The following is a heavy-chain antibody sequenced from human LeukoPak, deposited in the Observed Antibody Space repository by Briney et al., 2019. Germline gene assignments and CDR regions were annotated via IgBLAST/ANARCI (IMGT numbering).Heavy chain of an antibody. CDR2: MNPNSGNT. D-gene: IGHD2-2*01. J-gene: IGHJ4*02. CDR1: GYTFTSYD. V-gene: IGHV1-8*01. Sequence: VASVTVSFKASGYTFTSYDINWVRQATGQGLEWMGWMNPNSGNTGYAQKFQGRVTMTRNTSISTAYMELSSLRSEDTAVYYCARVWIGYCSSTSCPHLDYWGQGTLVTVSS. CDR3: ARVWIGYCSSTSCPHLDY.